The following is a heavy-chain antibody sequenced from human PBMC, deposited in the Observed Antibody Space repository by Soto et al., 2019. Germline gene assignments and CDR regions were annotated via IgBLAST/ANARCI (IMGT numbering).Heavy chain of an antibody. V-gene: IGHV4-59*11. J-gene: IGHJ4*02. CDR2: ISYSGST. CDR3: ARADPDASVGY. D-gene: IGHD3-16*01. CDR1: GGSMSSHY. Sequence: SETLSLTCTVSGGSMSSHYWTWLRQPPGKGLEWIGYISYSGSTYYNPSLKSRVTISADTSRNQFSLKLSSVIAADTAVYYCARADPDASVGYWGQGTLVTV.